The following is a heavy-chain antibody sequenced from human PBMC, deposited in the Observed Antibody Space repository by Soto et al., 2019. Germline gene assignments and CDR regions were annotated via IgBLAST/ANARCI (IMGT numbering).Heavy chain of an antibody. CDR1: GFSLSSYA. J-gene: IGHJ6*02. D-gene: IGHD1-7*01. CDR3: ATVLGLELRKNGMDV. CDR2: ITGSGGST. V-gene: IGHV3-23*01. Sequence: GGSLRLSCAASGFSLSSYAMTWVRQAPGKGLEWVSGITGSGGSTYYADSVKGRFTISRDNSKNTLYLQMNSLRSEDTAVYYCATVLGLELRKNGMDVWGQGTTVTVSS.